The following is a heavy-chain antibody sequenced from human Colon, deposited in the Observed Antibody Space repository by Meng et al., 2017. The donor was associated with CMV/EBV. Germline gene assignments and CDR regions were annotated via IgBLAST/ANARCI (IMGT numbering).Heavy chain of an antibody. J-gene: IGHJ6*02. Sequence: GGSLRLSCAASGFTFSNAWMSWVRQAPGKGLEWVSVIYSGGSTYYADSVKGRFTISRDNSKNTLYLQMNSLRAEDTAVYYCARDLRSRGGRGYYYYGMDVWGQGTTVTVSS. CDR1: GFTFSNAW. D-gene: IGHD3-3*01. CDR2: IYSGGST. CDR3: ARDLRSRGGRGYYYYGMDV. V-gene: IGHV3-66*02.